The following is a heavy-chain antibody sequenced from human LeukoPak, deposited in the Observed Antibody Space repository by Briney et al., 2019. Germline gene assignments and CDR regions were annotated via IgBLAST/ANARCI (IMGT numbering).Heavy chain of an antibody. D-gene: IGHD3-22*01. V-gene: IGHV3-33*08. J-gene: IGHJ4*02. CDR3: SKIHYYESSGYLEY. CDR1: GFTFSSYG. CDR2: IGHDGANK. Sequence: GGSLKLSCAASGFTFSSYGMHWVRQAPGKGLEWVGVIGHDGANKYYADSVRGRFTISRDNSKSTLFLQMNSLRAEDTAVYYFSKIHYYESSGYLEYWGQGTLVTVSS.